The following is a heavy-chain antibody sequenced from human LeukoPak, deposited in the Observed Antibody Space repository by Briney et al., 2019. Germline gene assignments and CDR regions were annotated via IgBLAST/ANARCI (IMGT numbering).Heavy chain of an antibody. CDR3: AREWELLDY. Sequence: ASVKVSCKASEYTFTDYAINWVRQAPGQRLEWMGWINAGNGNTRYSQRFQGRVTMTRDTSTSTVYMELSSLRSEDTAVYYCAREWELLDYWGQGTLVTVSS. CDR2: INAGNGNT. J-gene: IGHJ4*02. D-gene: IGHD1-26*01. V-gene: IGHV1-3*01. CDR1: EYTFTDYA.